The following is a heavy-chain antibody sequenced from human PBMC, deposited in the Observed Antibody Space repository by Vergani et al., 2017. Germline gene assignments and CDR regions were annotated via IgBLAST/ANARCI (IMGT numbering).Heavy chain of an antibody. J-gene: IGHJ4*02. Sequence: EVQLVESGGGLVKPGGSLRLSCAASGFTFSNAWMSWVRQAPGKGLEWVGRIKSKTDGGTTDYAAPVKGRFTISRDDSKNTLYLQMNSLRAEDTAVYYCARDEGYDYIWGSSHFDYWGQGTLVTVSS. CDR2: IKSKTDGGTT. CDR3: ARDEGYDYIWGSSHFDY. V-gene: IGHV3-15*01. D-gene: IGHD3-16*01. CDR1: GFTFSNAW.